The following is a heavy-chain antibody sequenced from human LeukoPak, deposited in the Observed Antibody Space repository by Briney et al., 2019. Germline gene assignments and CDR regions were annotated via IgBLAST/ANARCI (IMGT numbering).Heavy chain of an antibody. CDR3: ATGKIYCSTTSCSDDP. CDR2: FHPEDGET. CDR1: GYTLTELS. D-gene: IGHD2-2*01. V-gene: IGHV1-24*01. Sequence: GASVKVSCKVSGYTLTELSMHWVRQAPGKGLEWMGGFHPEDGETVYAQKFQGRVTMTEDTSTDTAYMELSSLRSEDTAVYYCATGKIYCSTTSCSDDPWGQGTLVTVSS. J-gene: IGHJ5*02.